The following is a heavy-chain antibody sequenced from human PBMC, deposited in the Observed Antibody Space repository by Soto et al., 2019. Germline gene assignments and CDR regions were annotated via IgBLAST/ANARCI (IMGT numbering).Heavy chain of an antibody. D-gene: IGHD1-26*01. J-gene: IGHJ4*02. CDR3: ARDSGSYRYFDY. V-gene: IGHV3-33*01. CDR2: IWYDGSNK. Sequence: GGSLRLSCAASGFTFSSYGMHWVRQAPGKGLEWVAVIWYDGSNKYYADSVKGRFTISRDNSKNTLYLQMNSLRAEDTAVYYCARDSGSYRYFDYWGQGTLVTVSS. CDR1: GFTFSSYG.